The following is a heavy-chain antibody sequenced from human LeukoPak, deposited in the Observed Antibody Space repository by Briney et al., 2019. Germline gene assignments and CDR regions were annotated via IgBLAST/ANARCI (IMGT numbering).Heavy chain of an antibody. Sequence: PSETLSLTCTVSGGSISSSSYYWGWIRQPPGKGLEWIGNIYYSGSTYYNPSLKSRVTISVDTSKNQFSLKLSSVTAADTAVYYCAIRLGFWSGFKWGQGTLVTVSS. V-gene: IGHV4-39*07. J-gene: IGHJ4*02. CDR1: GGSISSSSYY. CDR3: AIRLGFWSGFK. D-gene: IGHD3-3*01. CDR2: IYYSGST.